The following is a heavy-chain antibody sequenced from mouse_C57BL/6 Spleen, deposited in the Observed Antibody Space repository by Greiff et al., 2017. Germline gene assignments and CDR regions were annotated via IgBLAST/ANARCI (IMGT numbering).Heavy chain of an antibody. CDR1: GYTFTSYW. CDR3: ARSGSSPVFDV. J-gene: IGHJ1*03. Sequence: QVQLQQPGTELVKPGASVKLSCTSSGYTFTSYWMHWVKQRPGQGLEWIGNINPSNGGTTYNAKFKSKATLTVDKSSSTAYMQLSSLTAEDSAVYYCARSGSSPVFDVWGTGTTVTVSS. V-gene: IGHV1-53*01. D-gene: IGHD1-1*01. CDR2: INPSNGGT.